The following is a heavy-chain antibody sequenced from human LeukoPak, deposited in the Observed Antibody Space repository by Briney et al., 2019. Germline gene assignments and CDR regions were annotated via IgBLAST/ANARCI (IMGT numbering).Heavy chain of an antibody. D-gene: IGHD1-1*01. V-gene: IGHV4-61*09. CDR3: ARGGNWNSYYFAY. J-gene: IGHJ4*02. CDR2: IYSSGST. CDR1: GGSISSGNYF. Sequence: PSETLSLTCSVSGGSISSGNYFWNWIRQPAGKGLEWIGHIYSSGSTSYNPSLKSRVTISLDTSKNQFSLNLSSVTAADTAVYYCARGGNWNSYYFAYWGQGTLVTISS.